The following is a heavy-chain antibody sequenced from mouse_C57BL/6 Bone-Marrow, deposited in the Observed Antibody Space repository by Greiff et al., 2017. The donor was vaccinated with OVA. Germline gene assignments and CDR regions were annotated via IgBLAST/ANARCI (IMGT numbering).Heavy chain of an antibody. D-gene: IGHD1-1*01. J-gene: IGHJ2*01. V-gene: IGHV1-7*01. CDR3: ARVTTVVAKGENYY. CDR2: INPSSGYT. CDR1: GYTFTSYW. Sequence: VQLQQSGAELAKPGASVKLSCKASGYTFTSYWMHWVKQRPGQGLEWIGYINPSSGYTKYNQKFKDKATLTADKSSSTAYLQLSILTYESSAVSYCARVTTVVAKGENYYWGQGTTLTVSS.